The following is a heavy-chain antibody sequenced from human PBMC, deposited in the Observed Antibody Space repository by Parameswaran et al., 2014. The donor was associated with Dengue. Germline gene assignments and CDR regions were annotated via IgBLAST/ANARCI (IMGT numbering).Heavy chain of an antibody. Sequence: SWVRQAPGQGLEWMGGIIPIFGTANYAQKFQGRVTITADKSTSTAYMELSSLRSEDTAVYYCARGYGFELLHFYYGMDVWGQGTTVTVSS. CDR3: ARGYGFELLHFYYGMDV. J-gene: IGHJ6*02. D-gene: IGHD3-3*02. CDR2: IIPIFGTA. V-gene: IGHV1-69*06.